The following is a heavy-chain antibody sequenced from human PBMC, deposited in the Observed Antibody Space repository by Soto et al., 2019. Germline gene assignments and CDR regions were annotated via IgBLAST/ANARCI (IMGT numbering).Heavy chain of an antibody. D-gene: IGHD3-10*01. CDR3: ARHNYGSGSTYFDY. CDR2: IYYSGST. V-gene: IGHV4-59*08. CDR1: GVSISNYY. J-gene: IGHJ4*02. Sequence: PSETLALTCTVSGVSISNYYWSWIRQPPGKGLEWIGYIYYSGSTNYNPSLKSRVTISVDTSKNQFSLKLNSMTAADTAVYYCARHNYGSGSTYFDYWGQGTLVTVSS.